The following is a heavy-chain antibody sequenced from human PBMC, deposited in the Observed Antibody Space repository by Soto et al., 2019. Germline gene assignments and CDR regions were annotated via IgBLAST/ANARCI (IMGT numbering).Heavy chain of an antibody. CDR1: GGSFSGYY. J-gene: IGHJ6*03. V-gene: IGHV4-34*01. D-gene: IGHD7-27*01. CDR2: INHSGST. CDR3: ARGPELGYYYYYMDV. Sequence: PSETLSLTCAVYGGSFSGYYWSWIRQPPGKRLEWIGEINHSGSTNYNPSLKSRVTISVDTSKNQFSLKLSSVTAADTVVYYCARGPELGYYYYYMDVWGKGTTVTVSS.